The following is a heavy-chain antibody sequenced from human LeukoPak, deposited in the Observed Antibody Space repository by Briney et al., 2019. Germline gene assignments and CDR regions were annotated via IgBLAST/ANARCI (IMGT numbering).Heavy chain of an antibody. D-gene: IGHD2-2*01. V-gene: IGHV3-7*03. J-gene: IGHJ4*02. Sequence: GGSLRLSCAASGFTFSSYWMSWVRQAPGKGLGWVANIKQDGSEKYYVDSVKGRFTISRDNAKNSLYLQMNSLRAEDMALYYCAKERGYCSSTSCSAFDYWGQGTLVTVSS. CDR1: GFTFSSYW. CDR3: AKERGYCSSTSCSAFDY. CDR2: IKQDGSEK.